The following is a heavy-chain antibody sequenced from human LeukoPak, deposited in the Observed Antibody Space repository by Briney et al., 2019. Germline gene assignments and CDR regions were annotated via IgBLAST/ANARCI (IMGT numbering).Heavy chain of an antibody. Sequence: SETLSLTCTVSGGSISSGSFYWSWIRQPAGKGLEWIGRIYASGSTKYTPSLRSRVTISVDTSKNQFSLKLSSVTAADTAVYYCASSVWELPRHYYFDYWGQGTLVTVSS. CDR1: GGSISSGSFY. J-gene: IGHJ4*02. D-gene: IGHD1-26*01. V-gene: IGHV4-61*02. CDR3: ASSVWELPRHYYFDY. CDR2: IYASGST.